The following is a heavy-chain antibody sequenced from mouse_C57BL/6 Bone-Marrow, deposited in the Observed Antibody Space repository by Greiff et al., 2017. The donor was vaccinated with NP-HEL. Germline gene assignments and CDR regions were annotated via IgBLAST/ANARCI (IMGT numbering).Heavy chain of an antibody. CDR3: ARGGWLLRWYFDV. V-gene: IGHV7-3*01. CDR1: GFTFTDYY. Sequence: EVQLVESGGGLVQPGGSLSLSCAASGFTFTDYYMSWVRQPPGKALEWLGFIRNKANGYTTEYSASVKGRFTISRDNSQSILYLQMNALRAEDSATYYCARGGWLLRWYFDVWGTGTTVTVSS. J-gene: IGHJ1*03. D-gene: IGHD2-3*01. CDR2: IRNKANGYTT.